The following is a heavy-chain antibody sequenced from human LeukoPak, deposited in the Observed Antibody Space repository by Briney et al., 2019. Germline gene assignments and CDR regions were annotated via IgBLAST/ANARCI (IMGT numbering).Heavy chain of an antibody. Sequence: SETLALTCTVSGGSISSGGYYWSWIRQPPGKGLEWIGYIYYSGSTYYNPSLKSRVTISVDTSKNQFSLKLSSVTAADTAVYYCAREYGDGFDYWGQGTLVTVSS. CDR2: IYYSGST. J-gene: IGHJ4*02. V-gene: IGHV4-30-4*01. D-gene: IGHD4-17*01. CDR3: AREYGDGFDY. CDR1: GGSISSGGYY.